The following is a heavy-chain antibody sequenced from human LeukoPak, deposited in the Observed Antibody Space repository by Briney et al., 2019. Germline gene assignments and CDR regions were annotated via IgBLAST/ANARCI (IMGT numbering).Heavy chain of an antibody. V-gene: IGHV3-23*01. CDR3: ANEYSKGDV. CDR2: ISGSGTST. Sequence: GGSLRLSCVASGFTFSNYVMNWVRQAPGRGLECVSSISGSGTSTYYADSVKGRLTSSRDNSKNTLYLQMNSLRAEDTAIYYCANEYSKGDVWGQGTTVTVSS. CDR1: GFTFSNYV. J-gene: IGHJ3*01. D-gene: IGHD4-11*01.